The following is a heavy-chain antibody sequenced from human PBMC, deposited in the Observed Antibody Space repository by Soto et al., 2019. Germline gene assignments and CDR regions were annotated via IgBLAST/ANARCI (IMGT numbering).Heavy chain of an antibody. V-gene: IGHV1-18*01. J-gene: IGHJ5*02. D-gene: IGHD3-3*01. CDR3: AREATYYDFWSGSRRWFDP. CDR1: GYTFTSYG. Sequence: QVQLVQSGAEVKKPGASVKVSCKASGYTFTSYGISWVRQAPGQGLEWMGWISAYNGNTNYARKLQGRVTMTTDTSTSKAYMELRSLRSDDTAVYYCAREATYYDFWSGSRRWFDPWGQGTLVTVSS. CDR2: ISAYNGNT.